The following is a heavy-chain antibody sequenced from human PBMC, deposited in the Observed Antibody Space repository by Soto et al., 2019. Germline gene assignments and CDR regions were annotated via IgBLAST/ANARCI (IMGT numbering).Heavy chain of an antibody. CDR1: GFTFDDYA. CDR3: AKNTRSSSWYGGYFDY. Sequence: GGSLRLSCAASGFTFDDYAMHWVRQAPGKGLEWVSGISWNSGSIGYADSVKGRFTISRDNAKNSLYLQMNSLRAEDTALYYCAKNTRSSSWYGGYFDYWGQGTLVTVSS. J-gene: IGHJ4*02. D-gene: IGHD6-13*01. CDR2: ISWNSGSI. V-gene: IGHV3-9*01.